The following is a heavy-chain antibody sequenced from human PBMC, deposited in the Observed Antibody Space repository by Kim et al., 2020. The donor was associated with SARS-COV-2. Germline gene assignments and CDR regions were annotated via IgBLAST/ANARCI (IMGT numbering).Heavy chain of an antibody. D-gene: IGHD5-12*01. Sequence: ASVKVSCKASGYTFTGYYMHWVRQAPGQGLEWMGRINPNSGGTNYAQKFQGRVTMTRDTSISTAYMELSRLRSDDTAVYYCSRDGRDGYNYTTGGYWGQGTLVTGSS. J-gene: IGHJ4*02. CDR2: INPNSGGT. CDR1: GYTFTGYY. CDR3: SRDGRDGYNYTTGGY. V-gene: IGHV1-2*06.